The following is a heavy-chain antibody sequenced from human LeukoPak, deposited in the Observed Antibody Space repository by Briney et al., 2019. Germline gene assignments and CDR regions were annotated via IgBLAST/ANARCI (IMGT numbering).Heavy chain of an antibody. CDR1: GFTFSSYE. Sequence: RPGGSLRLSCAASGFTFSSYEMNWVRQAPGKGLEWVSYISSSGSTIYYADSVKGRFTISRDNTKNSLYLQMNSLRAEDTALYYCAKDYSIAAAGYFDYWGQGTLVTVSS. CDR3: AKDYSIAAAGYFDY. J-gene: IGHJ4*02. V-gene: IGHV3-48*03. CDR2: ISSSGSTI. D-gene: IGHD6-13*01.